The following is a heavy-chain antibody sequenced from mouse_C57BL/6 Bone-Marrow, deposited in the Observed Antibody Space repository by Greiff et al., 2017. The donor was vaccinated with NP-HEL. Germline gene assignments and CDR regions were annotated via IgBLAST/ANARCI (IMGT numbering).Heavy chain of an antibody. D-gene: IGHD2-4*01. CDR2: INPGSGGT. CDR3: ARGGLRRDGAWFAY. Sequence: VQLQQSGAELVRPGTSVKVSCKASGYAFTNYLIEWVKQRPGQGLEWIGVINPGSGGTNYNEKFKGKATLTADKSSSTAYMQLSSLTSEDSAVYFCARGGLRRDGAWFAYWGQGTLVTVSA. CDR1: GYAFTNYL. V-gene: IGHV1-54*01. J-gene: IGHJ3*01.